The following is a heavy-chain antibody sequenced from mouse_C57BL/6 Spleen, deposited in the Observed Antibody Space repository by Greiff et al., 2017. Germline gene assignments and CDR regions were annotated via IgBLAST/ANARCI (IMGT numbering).Heavy chain of an antibody. D-gene: IGHD1-1*01. CDR3: ARRGGFGYGFDY. V-gene: IGHV3-6*01. Sequence: EVKVEESGPGLVKPSQSLSLTCSVTGYSITSGYYWNWIRQFPGNKLEWMGYISYDGSNNYNPSLKNRISITRDTSKNQFFLKLNSVTTEDTATYYCARRGGFGYGFDYWGQGTTLTVSS. CDR2: ISYDGSN. J-gene: IGHJ2*01. CDR1: GYSITSGYY.